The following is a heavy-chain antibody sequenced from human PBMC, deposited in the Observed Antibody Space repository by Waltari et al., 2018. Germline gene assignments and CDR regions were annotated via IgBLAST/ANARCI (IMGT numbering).Heavy chain of an antibody. CDR3: ASGLDDYNDSQYFQR. CDR1: SGSIRTSSYY. D-gene: IGHD4-17*01. CDR2: IYFSGSP. J-gene: IGHJ1*01. Sequence: LQLQESGPGLVKPSETLSLTCTVSSGSIRTSSYYWGWIRQPPGKGLEWIGNIYFSGSPHDNPSLKSRVTITLDTFKKQFALKLTSVGAADTAVYYGASGLDDYNDSQYFQRWGQGTLVTVSS. V-gene: IGHV4-39*01.